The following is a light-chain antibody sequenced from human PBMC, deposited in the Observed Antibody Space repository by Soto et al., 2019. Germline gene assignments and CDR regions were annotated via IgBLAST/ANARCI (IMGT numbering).Light chain of an antibody. CDR2: IAS. V-gene: IGKV1-39*01. CDR3: QQSYGTPYT. CDR1: QSINSY. Sequence: DLQMTQAPPSLSASVGDRVTISCRASQSINSYLNWYRQKPGKAPELLIYIASSLQSGVPSRFSGSGYGTDFTLTISSLQPEDFATYYCQQSYGTPYTFGQGTKLEIK. J-gene: IGKJ2*01.